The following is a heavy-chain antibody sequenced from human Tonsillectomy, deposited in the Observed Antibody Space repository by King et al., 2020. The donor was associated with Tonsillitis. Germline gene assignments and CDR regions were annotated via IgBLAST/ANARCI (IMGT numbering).Heavy chain of an antibody. CDR2: ISSSSTDI. D-gene: IGHD3-22*01. Sequence: VQLVESGGGLVKPGGSLRLSCAASGFTFSYYSMNWVRQAPGKGLEWGSAISSSSTDIYYADSVKGRFTNSRDNAKNSLYLQMNSLRAEDTSVYYCARGDYYDTSGFADYWGQGTLVTVSS. J-gene: IGHJ4*02. V-gene: IGHV3-21*01. CDR1: GFTFSYYS. CDR3: ARGDYYDTSGFADY.